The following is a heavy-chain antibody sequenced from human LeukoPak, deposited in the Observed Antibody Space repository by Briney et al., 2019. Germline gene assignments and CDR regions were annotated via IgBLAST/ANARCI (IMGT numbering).Heavy chain of an antibody. CDR2: IYTGGTT. CDR3: ARGITGSNNWLDP. V-gene: IGHV3-53*01. J-gene: IGHJ5*02. CDR1: GFTVSSTY. Sequence: GGSLRLSCAASGFTVSSTYMSWLRQAPGKGLEWVSLIYTGGTTYYADSVKGRFTISRDNSEDTLYLQMNSLRAEDTAVYYCARGITGSNNWLDPWGQGTLVTVSS. D-gene: IGHD1-20*01.